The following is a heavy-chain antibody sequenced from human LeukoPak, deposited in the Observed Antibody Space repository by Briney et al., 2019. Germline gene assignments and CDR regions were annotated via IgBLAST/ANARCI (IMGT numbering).Heavy chain of an antibody. V-gene: IGHV3-74*01. D-gene: IGHD3-10*01. J-gene: IGHJ4*02. CDR2: ISSDESST. CDR3: AKEERYYYGSGSPHKFDY. CDR1: GFTFSNYW. Sequence: GGSLRLSCAASGFTFSNYWMHWVRQAPGKGLVWVSRISSDESSTSYADSVKGRFTISRDNAKNTLYLQMNSLTAEDTAVYYCAKEERYYYGSGSPHKFDYWGQGTLVTVSS.